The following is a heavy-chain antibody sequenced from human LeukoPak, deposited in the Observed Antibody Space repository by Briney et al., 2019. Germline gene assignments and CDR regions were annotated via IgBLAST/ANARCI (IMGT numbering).Heavy chain of an antibody. V-gene: IGHV1-69*13. D-gene: IGHD2-2*01. CDR2: IIPIFGTA. Sequence: ASVKVPCKASGGTFSSYAISWVRQAPGQGLEWMGGIIPIFGTANYAQKFQGRVTITADESTSTAYMELSSLRSEDTAVYYCARDGGLGYCSNTSCYYFDYWGQGTLVTVSS. CDR1: GGTFSSYA. J-gene: IGHJ4*02. CDR3: ARDGGLGYCSNTSCYYFDY.